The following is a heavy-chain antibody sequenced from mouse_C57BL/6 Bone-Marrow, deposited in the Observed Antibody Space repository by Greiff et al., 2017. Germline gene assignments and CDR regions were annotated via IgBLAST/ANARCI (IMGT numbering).Heavy chain of an antibody. Sequence: SGPVLVKPGASVKMSCKASGYTFTDYYMNWVKQSHGKSLEWIGVINPYNGGTSYNQKFKGKATLTVDKSSSTAYMELNSLTSEDSAVYYCAAKPYYFDYWGQGTTRTVSS. CDR1: GYTFTDYY. J-gene: IGHJ2*01. V-gene: IGHV1-19*01. CDR2: INPYNGGT. CDR3: AAKPYYFDY.